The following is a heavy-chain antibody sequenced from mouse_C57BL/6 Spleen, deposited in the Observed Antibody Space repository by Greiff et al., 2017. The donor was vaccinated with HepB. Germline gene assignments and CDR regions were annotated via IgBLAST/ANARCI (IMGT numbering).Heavy chain of an antibody. D-gene: IGHD2-3*01. Sequence: EVKPVESGGDLVKPGGSLKLSCAASGFTFSSYGMSWVRQTPDKRLEWVATISSGGSYTYYPDSVKGRFTISRDNAKNTLYLQMSSLKSEDTAMYYCARQGTYDYLDYWGQGTTLTVSS. CDR1: GFTFSSYG. V-gene: IGHV5-6*01. CDR3: ARQGTYDYLDY. CDR2: ISSGGSYT. J-gene: IGHJ2*01.